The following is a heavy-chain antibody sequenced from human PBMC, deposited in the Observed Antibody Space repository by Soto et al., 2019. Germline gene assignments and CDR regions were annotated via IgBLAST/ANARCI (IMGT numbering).Heavy chain of an antibody. CDR1: GGSISSNY. J-gene: IGHJ3*02. D-gene: IGHD5-12*01. Sequence: SETLSLTCTVSGGSISSNYWTWIRQPPGKGLEWIGYIYYSGSTYYNPSLKSRVTISVDTSKNQFSLKLSSVTAADTAVYYCATIRGLRVAAFDIWGQGTMVTVSS. CDR3: ATIRGLRVAAFDI. V-gene: IGHV4-59*06. CDR2: IYYSGST.